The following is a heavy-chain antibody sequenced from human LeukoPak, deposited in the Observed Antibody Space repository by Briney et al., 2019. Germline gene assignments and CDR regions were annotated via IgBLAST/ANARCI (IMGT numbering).Heavy chain of an antibody. V-gene: IGHV1-2*02. D-gene: IGHD6-13*01. J-gene: IGHJ4*02. Sequence: ASVKVSCKASGYTFTGYYMRWVRQASGQGLEWTGWINPNSGGTNYAQKFQGRVTMTRDTSISTAYMELSRLRSDDTAVYYCARSGIAAAVFDYWGQGTLVTVSS. CDR2: INPNSGGT. CDR1: GYTFTGYY. CDR3: ARSGIAAAVFDY.